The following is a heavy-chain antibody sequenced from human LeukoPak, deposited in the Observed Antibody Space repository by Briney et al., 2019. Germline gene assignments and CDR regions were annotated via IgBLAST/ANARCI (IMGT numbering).Heavy chain of an antibody. J-gene: IGHJ5*02. V-gene: IGHV4-34*01. CDR2: INHSGST. CDR1: GGSFSGYY. Sequence: SETLSLTCAVYGGSFSGYYWSWIRQPPGRGLEWIGEINHSGSTNYNPSLKSRVTISVDTSKNQFSLKLSSVTAADTAVYCCARQTPPRGPRKGYSSGWYRGWWFDPWGQGTLVTVSS. D-gene: IGHD6-19*01. CDR3: ARQTPPRGPRKGYSSGWYRGWWFDP.